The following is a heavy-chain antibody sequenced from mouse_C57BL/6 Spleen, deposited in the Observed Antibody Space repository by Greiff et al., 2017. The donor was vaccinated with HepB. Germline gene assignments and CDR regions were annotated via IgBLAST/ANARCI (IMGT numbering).Heavy chain of an antibody. CDR1: GFTFSDYG. Sequence: EVKLMESGGGLVQPGGSLKLSCAASGFTFSDYGMAWVRQAPRKGPEWVAFISNLAYSIYYADTVTGRFTISRENAKNTLYLEMSSLRSEDTAMYYCARWKGDGYADYFDYWGQGTTLTVSS. D-gene: IGHD2-2*01. J-gene: IGHJ2*01. CDR3: ARWKGDGYADYFDY. CDR2: ISNLAYSI. V-gene: IGHV5-15*01.